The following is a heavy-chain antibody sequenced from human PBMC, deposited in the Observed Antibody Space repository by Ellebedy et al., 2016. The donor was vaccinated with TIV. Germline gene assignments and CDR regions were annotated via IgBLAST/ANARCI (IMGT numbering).Heavy chain of an antibody. Sequence: AASVKVSCKASGVTFSRYAVSWVRQAPGQGPEWMGAISVNTGITDYAQKLQDRVTMTTDTSTNTAYMELRSLRSDDTGMYYCATSATFVAGGRGDYWGQGTQVTVSS. CDR1: GVTFSRYA. CDR3: ATSATFVAGGRGDY. CDR2: ISVNTGIT. V-gene: IGHV1-18*01. D-gene: IGHD6-19*01. J-gene: IGHJ4*02.